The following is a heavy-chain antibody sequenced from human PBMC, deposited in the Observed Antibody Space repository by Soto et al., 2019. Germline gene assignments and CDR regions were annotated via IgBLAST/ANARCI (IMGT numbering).Heavy chain of an antibody. J-gene: IGHJ6*02. D-gene: IGHD2-2*01. CDR3: ARAALYCSSTSCYYYGMDV. CDR1: GYTFTSYG. CDR2: ISAYNGNT. V-gene: IGHV1-18*04. Sequence: GASVKVSCKASGYTFTSYGISWVRQAPGQGLEWMGWISAYNGNTNYAQKLQGRVTMTTDTSTSTAYMELRSLRSDDTAVYYCARAALYCSSTSCYYYGMDVWGQGTTVTVSS.